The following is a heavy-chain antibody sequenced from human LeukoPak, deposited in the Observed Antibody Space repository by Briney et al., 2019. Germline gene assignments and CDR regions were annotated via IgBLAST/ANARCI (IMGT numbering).Heavy chain of an antibody. J-gene: IGHJ6*03. D-gene: IGHD2-2*01. V-gene: IGHV4-59*01. CDR2: IYYSGST. CDR3: ASLQLGSSTSWISSGGYYYYYYMDV. Sequence: SETLSLTCTVSGGSISSYYWSWIRQPPGKGLEWIGYIYYSGSTNYNPSLKSRVTISVDTSKNQFSLKLSSVTAADTAVYYCASLQLGSSTSWISSGGYYYYYYMDVWGKGTTVTVSS. CDR1: GGSISSYY.